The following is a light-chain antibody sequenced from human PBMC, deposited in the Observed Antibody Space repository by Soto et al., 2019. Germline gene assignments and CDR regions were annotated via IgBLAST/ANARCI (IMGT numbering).Light chain of an antibody. V-gene: IGLV3-21*02. Sequence: SYELTQPPSVSVAPGQTARITCGGNNIGSKSVQWYQQRPGQAPVLVVYDDSDRPSGIPERFSGSNSWNTATLTISRVEAGDEADFYCQVWDRSFDPSFGGGTKLTVL. CDR1: NIGSKS. CDR3: QVWDRSFDPS. CDR2: DDS. J-gene: IGLJ2*01.